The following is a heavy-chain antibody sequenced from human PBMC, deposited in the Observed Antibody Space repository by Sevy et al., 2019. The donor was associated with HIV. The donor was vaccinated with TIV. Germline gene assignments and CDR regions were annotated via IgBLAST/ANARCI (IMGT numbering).Heavy chain of an antibody. CDR3: ARDPPSYYDYRSGYHDY. CDR2: INWNGGSP. CDR1: EFTLDDYG. D-gene: IGHD3-3*01. Sequence: GGSLSLSFEASEFTLDDYGMSGAPKFPGKGRGWVSGINWNGGSPGDADSVKGRFTISRENAKNSLYLQMKSLRAEDTALYYCARDPPSYYDYRSGYHDYWGQGIRVTVSS. J-gene: IGHJ4*02. V-gene: IGHV3-20*03.